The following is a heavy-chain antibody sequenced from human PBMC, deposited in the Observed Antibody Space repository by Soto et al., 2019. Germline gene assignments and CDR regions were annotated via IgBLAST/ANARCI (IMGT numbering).Heavy chain of an antibody. J-gene: IGHJ6*02. CDR1: GYSFTSYW. Sequence: PGESLKISCKGSGYSFTSYWISWVRQMPGKGLEWMRRIDPSDSYTNYSPSFQGHVTISADKSISTAYLQWSSLKASDTAMYYCASRPNPIAAAGAAYYYYYGMDVWGQGTTVTVSS. D-gene: IGHD6-13*01. CDR3: ASRPNPIAAAGAAYYYYYGMDV. CDR2: IDPSDSYT. V-gene: IGHV5-10-1*01.